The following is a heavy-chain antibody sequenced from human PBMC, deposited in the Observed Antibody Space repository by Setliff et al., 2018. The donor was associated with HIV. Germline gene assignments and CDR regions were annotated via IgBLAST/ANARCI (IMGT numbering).Heavy chain of an antibody. D-gene: IGHD2-15*01. J-gene: IGHJ4*02. CDR2: INPNSGGT. V-gene: IGHV1-2*02. CDR1: GYSFTVYY. Sequence: ASVKVSCKASGYSFTVYYMHWVRQAPGQGLEWMGWINPNSGGTNYAQKFQGRVTMTRDTSISTAYMEMSRLRSDDTALYYCARDLIRITPHGDLPFWGQGTLVTVSS. CDR3: ARDLIRITPHGDLPF.